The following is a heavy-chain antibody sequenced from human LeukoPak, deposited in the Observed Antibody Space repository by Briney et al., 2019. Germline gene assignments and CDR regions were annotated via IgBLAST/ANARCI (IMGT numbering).Heavy chain of an antibody. J-gene: IGHJ6*02. CDR2: MNLDGSEK. CDR3: GRDKKWLQYYYGVDV. Sequence: PGGSLRLSCADSGFTFSSYWMSWVRQAPGKGLEWVANMNLDGSEKYYVDSVKGRFTISRDNAKNSLYLQMHSLRAEDTAVYYCGRDKKWLQYYYGVDVWGQGTTVIVSS. V-gene: IGHV3-7*01. D-gene: IGHD5-12*01. CDR1: GFTFSSYW.